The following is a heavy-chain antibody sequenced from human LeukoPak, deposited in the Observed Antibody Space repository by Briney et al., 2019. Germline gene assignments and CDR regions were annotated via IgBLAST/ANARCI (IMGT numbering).Heavy chain of an antibody. CDR3: ARSGTSYYYYYMDV. J-gene: IGHJ6*03. CDR1: VGTFSSYA. CDR2: INPNSGGT. V-gene: IGHV1-2*06. D-gene: IGHD1-1*01. Sequence: GASVKVSCKASVGTFSSYAISWVRQAPGQRLEWMGRINPNSGGTNYAQKFQGRVTMTRDTSISTAYMELSRLRSDDTAVYYCARSGTSYYYYYMDVWGKGTTVTVSS.